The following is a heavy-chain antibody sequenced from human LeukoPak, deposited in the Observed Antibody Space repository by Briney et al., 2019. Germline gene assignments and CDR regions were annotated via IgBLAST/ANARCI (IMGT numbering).Heavy chain of an antibody. J-gene: IGHJ4*02. CDR3: ARGLMTLEY. CDR1: GFSFNSYW. D-gene: IGHD2-21*02. CDR2: ISSDGSTT. Sequence: GVSLRLSCAASGFSFNSYWMHWVRQVPGKGLVWVSRISSDGSTTSYADSVKGRFTISSDNAKNSLYLQMNSLRADDTAVYLCARGLMTLEYWGQGILVTVSS. V-gene: IGHV3-74*01.